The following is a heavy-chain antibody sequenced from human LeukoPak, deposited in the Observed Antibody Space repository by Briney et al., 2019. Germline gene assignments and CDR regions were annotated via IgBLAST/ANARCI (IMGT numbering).Heavy chain of an antibody. J-gene: IGHJ4*02. CDR3: AKDLAVTNTFDY. CDR1: GFTFSSYA. CDR2: ISGSPGST. V-gene: IGHV3-23*01. Sequence: PGGSLRLSCAASGFTFSSYAMSWVRQAPGKGLEWVSAISGSPGSTYYADSVKGRFTISRDNSKNTLYLQMNSLRAEDTAVYYCAKDLAVTNTFDYWGQGTLVTVSS. D-gene: IGHD4-17*01.